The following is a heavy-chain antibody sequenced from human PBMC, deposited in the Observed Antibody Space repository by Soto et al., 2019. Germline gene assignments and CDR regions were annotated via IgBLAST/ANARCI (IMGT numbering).Heavy chain of an antibody. D-gene: IGHD1-20*01. CDR2: IYYSGST. CDR3: ARSGYKRTFDY. V-gene: IGHV4-59*01. Sequence: SETLSLTCTVSGGSISSYYWSWIRQPPGKGLEWIGYIYYSGSTNYNPSLKSRVTISVDTSKNQFSLKLSSVTAADTAVYYCARSGYKRTFDYWGQGALVTVSS. J-gene: IGHJ4*02. CDR1: GGSISSYY.